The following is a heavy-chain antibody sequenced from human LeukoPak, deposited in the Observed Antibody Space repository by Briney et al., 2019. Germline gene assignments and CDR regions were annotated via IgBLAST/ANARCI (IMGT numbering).Heavy chain of an antibody. J-gene: IGHJ5*02. CDR3: ARSAQGWSGFSWFDP. V-gene: IGHV4-59*12. D-gene: IGHD2-15*01. CDR2: VDYSGST. CDR1: GGSISSYY. Sequence: SETLSLTCTVSGGSISSYYWTWIRQPPGKGLEWIGCVDYSGSTYYNPSLKSRVTMSVDTSKNQFSLNLRTVTAADTAVYYCARSAQGWSGFSWFDPWGQGTLVTVSS.